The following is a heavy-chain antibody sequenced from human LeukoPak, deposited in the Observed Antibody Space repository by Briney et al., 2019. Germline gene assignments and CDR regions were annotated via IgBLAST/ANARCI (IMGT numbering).Heavy chain of an antibody. V-gene: IGHV3-23*01. CDR1: GFTLSSYE. CDR3: TRNCRWYGVS. Sequence: PGGSLRLSCTASGFTLSSYEMTWVRQAPGKGLEWVSSIDYSGDTTYYADSVKGRFTIYRDNSKSTLFLQLRGLRPADTAVYYWTRNCRWYGVSWGQGTLVTVSS. D-gene: IGHD6-13*01. CDR2: IDYSGDTT. J-gene: IGHJ4*02.